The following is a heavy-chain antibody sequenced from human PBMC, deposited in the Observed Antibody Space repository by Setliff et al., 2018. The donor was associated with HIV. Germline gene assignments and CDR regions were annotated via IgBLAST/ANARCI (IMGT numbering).Heavy chain of an antibody. J-gene: IGHJ6*03. CDR2: MNPNSGNT. D-gene: IGHD3-16*01. CDR1: GYTFTSYD. V-gene: IGHV1-8*02. Sequence: GASVKVSCKASGYTFTSYDINWVRQATGQGLEWMGWMNPNSGNTGYAQKFQGRVTMTRNTSISTAYMELSSLRSEDTAVYYCARVSRGQDPGGHYYMDVWGEGTTVTVS. CDR3: ARVSRGQDPGGHYYMDV.